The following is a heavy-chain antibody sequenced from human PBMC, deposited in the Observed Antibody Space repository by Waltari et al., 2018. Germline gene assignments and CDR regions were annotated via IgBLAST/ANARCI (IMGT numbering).Heavy chain of an antibody. CDR2: IRSKTYRGTT. D-gene: IGHD4-4*01. CDR3: SREEVTTGGYFDY. J-gene: IGHJ4*02. CDR1: GFTFRDYT. Sequence: EVQLVESGGGLVKPGRSLSLSCTASGFTFRDYTMSWFRQAPGKGLEWVGLIRSKTYRGTTQYAASVEGRFTISRDDSKSIAYLQMNGLKTEDTAVYYCSREEVTTGGYFDYWGQGTLVTVSS. V-gene: IGHV3-49*05.